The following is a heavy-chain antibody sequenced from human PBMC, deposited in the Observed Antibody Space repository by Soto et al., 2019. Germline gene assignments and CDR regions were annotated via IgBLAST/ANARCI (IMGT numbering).Heavy chain of an antibody. Sequence: GASVKVSCKASGYTFTSYGISWVRQAPGQGLEWMGWISAYNGNTNYAQKLQGRVTMTTDTSTSTAYMELRSLRSDDTAVYYCATAGYCSGGSCRNWFDPWGQGTLVTVSS. V-gene: IGHV1-18*01. D-gene: IGHD2-15*01. J-gene: IGHJ5*02. CDR1: GYTFTSYG. CDR3: ATAGYCSGGSCRNWFDP. CDR2: ISAYNGNT.